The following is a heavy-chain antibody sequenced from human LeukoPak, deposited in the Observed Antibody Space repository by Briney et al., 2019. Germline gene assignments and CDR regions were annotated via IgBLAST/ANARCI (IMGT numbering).Heavy chain of an antibody. J-gene: IGHJ4*02. CDR1: GFTFRSSA. CDR3: ARDLGSAVASSWGGLDY. CDR2: ISYDGVNT. V-gene: IGHV3-30*04. Sequence: GGSLRLSCTASGFTFRSSAMHWVRQAPGKGLEWVAVISYDGVNTYFADSVKGRFTISRDNSKNTLFLQMSSLRHEDTAVYFCARDLGSAVASSWGGLDYWGQGTLVTVSS. D-gene: IGHD6-19*01.